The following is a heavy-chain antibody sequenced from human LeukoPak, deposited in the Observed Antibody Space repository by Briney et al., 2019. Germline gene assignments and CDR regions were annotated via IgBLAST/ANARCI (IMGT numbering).Heavy chain of an antibody. CDR3: AREVALTGNCGGDCYPDYYYYGMDV. V-gene: IGHV3-11*01. CDR1: GFTFSDYY. D-gene: IGHD2-21*02. J-gene: IGHJ6*02. CDR2: ISSSGSTI. Sequence: GGSLRLSCAASGFTFSDYYMSWIRQAPGKGLEWVSYISSSGSTIYYADSVKGRFTISRDNAKNSLYLQMNSLRAEDTAVYYCAREVALTGNCGGDCYPDYYYYGMDVWGQGTTVTVSS.